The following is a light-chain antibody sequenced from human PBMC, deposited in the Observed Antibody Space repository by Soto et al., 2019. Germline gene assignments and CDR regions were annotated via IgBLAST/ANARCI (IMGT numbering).Light chain of an antibody. CDR3: AIWDDSVDGWV. V-gene: IGLV1-36*01. Sequence: QSVLTQPPSVSEAPGQRVTISCSGSNVGNKAVNWYQQLPGKAPKLLLYYDDMLSSGVSDRFSGSKSGTSASLAISGLQNDDDGDYYCAIWDDSVDGWVFGGGTQLNVL. CDR1: NVGNKA. J-gene: IGLJ3*02. CDR2: YDD.